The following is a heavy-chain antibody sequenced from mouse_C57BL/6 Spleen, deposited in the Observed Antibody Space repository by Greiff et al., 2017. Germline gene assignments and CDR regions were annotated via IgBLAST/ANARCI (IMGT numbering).Heavy chain of an antibody. D-gene: IGHD2-5*01. J-gene: IGHJ1*03. Sequence: EVQGVESGGGLVKPGGSLKLSCAASGFTFSDYGMHWVRQAPEKGLEWVAYISSGSSTIYYADTVKGRFTISRDNAKNTLFLQMTSLRSEDTAMYYCARLYSNYDWYFDVWGTGTTVTVSS. CDR3: ARLYSNYDWYFDV. CDR1: GFTFSDYG. CDR2: ISSGSSTI. V-gene: IGHV5-17*01.